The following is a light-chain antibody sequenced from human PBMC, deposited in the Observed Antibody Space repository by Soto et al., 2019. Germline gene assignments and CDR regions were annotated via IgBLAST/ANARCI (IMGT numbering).Light chain of an antibody. CDR2: EGS. V-gene: IGLV2-23*01. Sequence: QSALTQPASVSGSPGQSITISCTGTSSDVGSHNLVSWYQQHPGKAPKLMIYEGSKRPSGVSNRFSGSKAGNTASLTISGLQAEDEADYYCCSYAGSSTPYVCGTGTKVTGL. CDR3: CSYAGSSTPYV. J-gene: IGLJ1*01. CDR1: SSDVGSHNL.